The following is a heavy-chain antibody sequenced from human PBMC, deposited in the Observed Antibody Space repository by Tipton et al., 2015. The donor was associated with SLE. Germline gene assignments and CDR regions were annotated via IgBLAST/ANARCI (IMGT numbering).Heavy chain of an antibody. CDR2: TNSDGTT. V-gene: IGHV3-66*02. Sequence: SLRLSCAASGFIVRTNYMTWVRQAPGKGLEWVSTTNSDGTTYYADSVKGRFTVYRDNSENTLYFQMNRLRTEDTAMYYCARDFWGLGRNWGQGALVTVSS. CDR1: GFIVRTNY. CDR3: ARDFWGLGRN. J-gene: IGHJ4*02. D-gene: IGHD3-3*01.